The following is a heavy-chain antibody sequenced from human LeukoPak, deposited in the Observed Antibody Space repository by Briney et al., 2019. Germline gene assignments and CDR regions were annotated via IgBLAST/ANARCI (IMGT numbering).Heavy chain of an antibody. V-gene: IGHV3-33*01. CDR3: ARAPGTGYYLAEYFQH. CDR1: GFTFSSYG. CDR2: IWYDGTNK. J-gene: IGHJ1*01. Sequence: PGRSLRLSCAASGFTFSSYGMHWVRQAPGKGLEWMSVIWYDGTNKYYADSVKGRFTISRDNSKNTLYLQMNSLRAEDTAVHYCARAPGTGYYLAEYFQHWGQGTLVTVSS. D-gene: IGHD3/OR15-3a*01.